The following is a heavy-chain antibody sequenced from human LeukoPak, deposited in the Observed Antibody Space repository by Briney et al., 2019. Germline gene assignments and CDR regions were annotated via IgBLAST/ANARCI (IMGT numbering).Heavy chain of an antibody. Sequence: PGGSLRLSCAASGFTVSSNYMSWVRQAPGKGLEWVSVTYSGGSTYYADSVKGRFTISRDNSKNTLYLQMNSLRAEDTAVYYCARTHYSNIDYWGQGTLVTVSS. CDR3: ARTHYSNIDY. D-gene: IGHD4-11*01. CDR1: GFTVSSNY. V-gene: IGHV3-53*01. J-gene: IGHJ4*02. CDR2: TYSGGST.